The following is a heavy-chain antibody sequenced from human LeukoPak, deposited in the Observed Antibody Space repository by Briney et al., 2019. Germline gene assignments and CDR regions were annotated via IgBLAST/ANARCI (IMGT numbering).Heavy chain of an antibody. J-gene: IGHJ4*02. CDR1: GDSVSSGDYY. D-gene: IGHD3-10*01. Sequence: TSETLSLTCTVSGDSVSSGDYYWTWIRQPPGKGLEWIGYIDYSGNTWYNPSLQSRLTMPVDTPKNQFSLMLRSVTAADTAVYYCVRRMVRGVRSFDLWGQRTLVTVSS. CDR3: VRRMVRGVRSFDL. CDR2: IDYSGNT. V-gene: IGHV4-30-4*01.